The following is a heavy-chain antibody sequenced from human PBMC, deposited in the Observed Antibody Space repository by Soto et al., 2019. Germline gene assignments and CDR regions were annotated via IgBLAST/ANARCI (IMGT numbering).Heavy chain of an antibody. V-gene: IGHV3-21*01. D-gene: IGHD3-22*01. CDR2: ISSSSSYI. Sequence: KPGGSLRLSCAASGFTFSSYSMNWVRQAPGKGLEWVSSISSSSSYIYYADSVKGRFTISRDNAKNSLYLQMNSLRAEDTAVYYCARDHSYYYDSSGPFDYWGQGTLVTVSS. CDR3: ARDHSYYYDSSGPFDY. CDR1: GFTFSSYS. J-gene: IGHJ4*02.